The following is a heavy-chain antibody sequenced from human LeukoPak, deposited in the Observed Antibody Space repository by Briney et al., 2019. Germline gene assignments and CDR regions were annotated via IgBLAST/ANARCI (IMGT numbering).Heavy chain of an antibody. CDR2: IIPIFGIA. CDR3: AREPIITMVRGVSTEYFDY. D-gene: IGHD3-10*01. V-gene: IGHV1-69*04. CDR1: GGTFSSYA. J-gene: IGHJ4*02. Sequence: SVKVSCKASGGTFSSYAISWVRQAPGQGLEWMGRIIPIFGIANYAQKFQGRVTITADKSTSTAYMELSRLRSEDTAVYYCAREPIITMVRGVSTEYFDYWGQGTLVTVSS.